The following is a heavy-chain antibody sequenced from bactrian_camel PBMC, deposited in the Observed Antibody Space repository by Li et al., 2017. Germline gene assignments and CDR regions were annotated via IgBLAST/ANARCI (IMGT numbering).Heavy chain of an antibody. CDR3: VADRLRCLTPKWDGEYAY. CDR2: ISAGGST. CDR1: GFAFNEDS. J-gene: IGHJ4*01. V-gene: IGHV3S53*01. Sequence: HVQLVESGGGSVQAGGSLSLSCTASGFAFNEDSMGWYRQTAGTGCELVSRISAGGSTTYSDDVKGRFTISQDKAKNTAFLQMNSLHPEDTATYYCVADRLRCLTPKWDGEYAYWAQGTQVTVS. D-gene: IGHD2*01.